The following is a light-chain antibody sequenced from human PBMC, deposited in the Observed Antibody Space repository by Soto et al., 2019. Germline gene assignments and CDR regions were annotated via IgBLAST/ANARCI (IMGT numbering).Light chain of an antibody. CDR2: DVS. CDR1: SSDVGGYNY. J-gene: IGLJ3*02. Sequence: QSVLTQPRSVSGSPGQSVTISCTGTSSDVGGYNYVSWYQQHPGKAPKLMIYDVSKRPSGVPDRFSGSKSGNTASLTISGLQAEDEADYHCCSYAGSRTFVFGGGTKLTVL. V-gene: IGLV2-11*01. CDR3: CSYAGSRTFV.